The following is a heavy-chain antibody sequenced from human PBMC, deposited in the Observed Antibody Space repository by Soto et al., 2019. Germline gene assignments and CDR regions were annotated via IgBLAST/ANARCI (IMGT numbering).Heavy chain of an antibody. Sequence: GXSLELACAASGFTFSNAWMNWVHQAPGKGLEGAARIKSKTEGGTTDYAAPVKGRFTISREDSKNTLYLQMNRMKTEDPAVYYCTTGTTFLYGMDVWGQGTTVTVSS. D-gene: IGHD1-7*01. J-gene: IGHJ6*02. CDR1: GFTFSNAW. CDR3: TTGTTFLYGMDV. V-gene: IGHV3-15*07. CDR2: IKSKTEGGTT.